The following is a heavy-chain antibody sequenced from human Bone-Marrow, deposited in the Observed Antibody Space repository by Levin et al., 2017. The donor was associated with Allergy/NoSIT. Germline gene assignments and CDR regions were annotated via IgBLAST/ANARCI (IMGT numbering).Heavy chain of an antibody. J-gene: IGHJ3*02. CDR2: ISGSGGST. CDR3: AKDQSWNYEVHAFDI. V-gene: IGHV3-23*01. Sequence: AGESLKISCAASGFTFSSYAMSWVRQAPGKGLEWVSAISGSGGSTYYADSVKGRFTISRDNSKNTLYLQMNSLRAEDTAVYYCAKDQSWNYEVHAFDIWGQGTMVTVSS. D-gene: IGHD1-7*01. CDR1: GFTFSSYA.